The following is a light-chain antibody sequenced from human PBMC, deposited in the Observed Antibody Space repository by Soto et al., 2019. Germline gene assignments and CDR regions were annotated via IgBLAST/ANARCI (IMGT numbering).Light chain of an antibody. CDR3: QQRSNWPPYT. CDR1: QSVSSY. CDR2: DAS. Sequence: EIVWTQSPATLSLSTGESATLACRASQSVSSYLAWYQQKPGQAPRLLIYDASNRATGIPARFSGSGSGTDFTLTISSLEPEDFAVYYCQQRSNWPPYTFGQGTKLELK. V-gene: IGKV3-11*01. J-gene: IGKJ2*01.